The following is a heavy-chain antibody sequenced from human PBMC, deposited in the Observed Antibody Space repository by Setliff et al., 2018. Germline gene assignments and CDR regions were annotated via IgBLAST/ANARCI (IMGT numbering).Heavy chain of an antibody. CDR3: ARDRFGVPAID. D-gene: IGHD3-3*01. V-gene: IGHV4-4*07. CDR1: SDSFSGHH. Sequence: SETLSLTCTVSSDSFSGHHWSWIRQPAGQGLEWIGQIYTSWSTNYNPSLWGRVTISADTSKNQFSLNLRSVTAADTAVYFCARDRFGVPAIDWGQGILVTVS. J-gene: IGHJ4*02. CDR2: IYTSWST.